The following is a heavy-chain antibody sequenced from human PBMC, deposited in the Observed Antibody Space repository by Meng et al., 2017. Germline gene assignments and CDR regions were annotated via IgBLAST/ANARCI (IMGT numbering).Heavy chain of an antibody. D-gene: IGHD2-2*01. CDR3: AREFNLVVPAAGY. V-gene: IGHV3-21*01. CDR1: GFTFSSYS. CDR2: ISSSSSYI. J-gene: IGHJ4*02. Sequence: GESLKISCAASGFTFSSYSMNWVRQAPGKGLEWVSSISSSSSYIYYADSVKGRFTISRDNAKNSLYLQMNSLRAEDTAVYYCAREFNLVVPAAGYWGQGTLVTVSS.